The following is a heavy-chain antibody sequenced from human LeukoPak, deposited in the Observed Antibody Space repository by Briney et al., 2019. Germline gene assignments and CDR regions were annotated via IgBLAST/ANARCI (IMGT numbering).Heavy chain of an antibody. CDR3: AKNLRRKLYSNYNFDY. Sequence: GGALRLSCAASGFTFSSYAMSWVRQAPGKGLEWVSAISGSGGSTYYADSVKGRFTISRDNSKNTLYLQMNSLRAEDTAVYYCAKNLRRKLYSNYNFDYRGQGTLVTVSS. CDR1: GFTFSSYA. J-gene: IGHJ4*02. CDR2: ISGSGGST. D-gene: IGHD4-11*01. V-gene: IGHV3-23*01.